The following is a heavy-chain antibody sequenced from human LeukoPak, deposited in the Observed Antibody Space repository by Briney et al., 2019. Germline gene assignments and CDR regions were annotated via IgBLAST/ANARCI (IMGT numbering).Heavy chain of an antibody. Sequence: ASVKVSCKASGYTFTAFYIHWVRQAPGQGLEWMGIINPSGGSTSYAQKFQGRVTMTRDTSISTAYMELSRLRSDDTAVYYCARGWCSGGSCYSSDFDYWGQGTLVTVSS. J-gene: IGHJ4*02. V-gene: IGHV1-46*01. D-gene: IGHD2-15*01. CDR1: GYTFTAFY. CDR3: ARGWCSGGSCYSSDFDY. CDR2: INPSGGST.